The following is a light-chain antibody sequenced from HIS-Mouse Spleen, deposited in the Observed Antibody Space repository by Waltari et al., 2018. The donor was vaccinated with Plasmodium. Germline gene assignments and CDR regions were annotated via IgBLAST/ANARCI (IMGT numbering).Light chain of an antibody. Sequence: DIQMTQSPSSLSASVGDRVTITCQASQDISNYLNWYQQKPGKAPKLLIYDASNLETGVPSRFSGSGSWTDFTFTISSLQPEDIATYYCQQYDNLPYTFGQGTKL. V-gene: IGKV1-33*01. CDR2: DAS. CDR1: QDISNY. CDR3: QQYDNLPYT. J-gene: IGKJ2*01.